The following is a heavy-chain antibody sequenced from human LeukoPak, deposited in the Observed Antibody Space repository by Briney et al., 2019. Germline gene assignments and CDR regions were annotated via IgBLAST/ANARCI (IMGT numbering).Heavy chain of an antibody. Sequence: PGGSLRLSCVASGFTFSSYAVSWFRQAPGKGLEWVSYISSGGSPIYYADSVKGRFTISRDNAKNSLYLQMNSLRAEDTAVYYCARDPGVVGATGHDYWGQGTLVTVSS. V-gene: IGHV3-48*03. J-gene: IGHJ4*02. D-gene: IGHD1-26*01. CDR3: ARDPGVVGATGHDY. CDR2: ISSGGSPI. CDR1: GFTFSSYA.